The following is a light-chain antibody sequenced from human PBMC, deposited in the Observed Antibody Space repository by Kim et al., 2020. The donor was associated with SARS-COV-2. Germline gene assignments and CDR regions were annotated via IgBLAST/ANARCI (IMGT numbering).Light chain of an antibody. CDR1: KLGDKY. CDR3: QARGSSTAYV. J-gene: IGLJ1*01. V-gene: IGLV3-1*01. Sequence: SYELTQPPSVSVSPGQTAIITCSGDKLGDKYACWYQQKPGQSPVLVIYQDTKRPSGIPERFSGSNSGNTATLTISGTQALDEADYYCQARGSSTAYVFGTGTKVTVL. CDR2: QDT.